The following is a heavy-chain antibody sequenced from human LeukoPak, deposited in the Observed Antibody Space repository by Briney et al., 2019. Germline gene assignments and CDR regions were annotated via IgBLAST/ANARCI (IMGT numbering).Heavy chain of an antibody. V-gene: IGHV3-11*04. CDR3: ARSPHYFDNSGYY. D-gene: IGHD3-22*01. J-gene: IGHJ4*02. Sequence: GGSLRLSCAASGFTFSDYYMSWIRQAPGKGLEWLSYISSSGNTIYYADSVKGRFTISRDNGKNSLYLQMNGLRAEDTAVYYCARSPHYFDNSGYYWGQGTLVTVSS. CDR1: GFTFSDYY. CDR2: ISSSGNTI.